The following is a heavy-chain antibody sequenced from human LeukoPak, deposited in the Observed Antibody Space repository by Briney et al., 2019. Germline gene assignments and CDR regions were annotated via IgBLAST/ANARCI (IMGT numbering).Heavy chain of an antibody. D-gene: IGHD1-26*01. CDR2: ISYDGSNK. CDR1: GFTFSRHG. V-gene: IGHV3-30*18. J-gene: IGHJ4*02. Sequence: GGSLRLSCAASGFTFSRHGIHWVRQAPGKGLEWVAVISYDGSNKYYADSVKGRFTISRDNSKNTLYLQMNSLRAEDTAVYYCAKDGGGPFDYWGQGTLVTVSS. CDR3: AKDGGGPFDY.